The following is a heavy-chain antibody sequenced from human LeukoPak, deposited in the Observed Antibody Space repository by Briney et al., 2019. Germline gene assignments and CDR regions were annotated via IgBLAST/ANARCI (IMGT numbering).Heavy chain of an antibody. CDR1: GGSISSYY. CDR2: IYYSGST. J-gene: IGHJ2*01. V-gene: IGHV4-59*01. Sequence: PSETLSFTCTVSGGSISSYYWSWIRQPPGKGLEWIGYIYYSGSTNYNPSLKSRVTISVDTSKNQFSLKLSSVTAADTAVYYCARDGSYYYDSSGYWYFDLWGRGTLVTVSS. D-gene: IGHD3-22*01. CDR3: ARDGSYYYDSSGYWYFDL.